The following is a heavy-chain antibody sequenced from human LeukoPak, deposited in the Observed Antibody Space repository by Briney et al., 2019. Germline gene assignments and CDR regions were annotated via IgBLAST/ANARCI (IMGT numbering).Heavy chain of an antibody. CDR2: IHYSGRT. J-gene: IGHJ3*02. D-gene: IGHD2-15*01. CDR3: ARSLGYCSGGSCYGDAFDI. V-gene: IGHV4-39*02. Sequence: SETLSLTCTVSGGSISSYYWGWIRQPPGKRLEWIGSIHYSGRTYDNPSLKGRVTISLDTSKNHFSLKLSSVTAADTAVHYCARSLGYCSGGSCYGDAFDIWGQGTMVTVSS. CDR1: GGSISSYY.